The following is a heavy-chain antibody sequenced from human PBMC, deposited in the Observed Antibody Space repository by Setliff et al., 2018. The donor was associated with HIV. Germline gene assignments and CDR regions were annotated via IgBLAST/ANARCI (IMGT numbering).Heavy chain of an antibody. CDR3: ARGGFLGSSSWYSIGDYYYGMDV. D-gene: IGHD6-13*01. CDR2: ISAYNGNT. J-gene: IGHJ6*02. CDR1: GYTFTSYD. Sequence: ASVKVSCKASGYTFTSYDISWVRQAPGQGLEWMGWISAYNGNTNYAQKLQGRVTMTTDTSTSTAYMELRSLRSDDTAVYYCARGGFLGSSSWYSIGDYYYGMDVWGQGTTVTVSS. V-gene: IGHV1-18*01.